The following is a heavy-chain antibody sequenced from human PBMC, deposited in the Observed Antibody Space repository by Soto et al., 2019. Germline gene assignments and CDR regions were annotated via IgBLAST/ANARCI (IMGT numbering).Heavy chain of an antibody. Sequence: SRSLSVTCAMSGDSVSSNSAAWNWIRQSPSRGLEWLGRTYYRSKWYNDYAVSVKSRITINPDTSKNQFSLQLNSVTPEDTAVYYCAYGYGSGSYYYWFYPGGQGTLGPVSS. CDR2: TYYRSKWYN. CDR1: GDSVSSNSAA. D-gene: IGHD3-10*01. J-gene: IGHJ5*02. CDR3: AYGYGSGSYYYWFYP. V-gene: IGHV6-1*01.